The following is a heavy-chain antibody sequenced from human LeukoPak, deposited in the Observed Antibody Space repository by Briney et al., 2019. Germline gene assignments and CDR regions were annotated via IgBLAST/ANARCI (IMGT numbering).Heavy chain of an antibody. CDR3: ARPDYYDSSGRHRFDP. V-gene: IGHV1-69*13. D-gene: IGHD3-22*01. J-gene: IGHJ5*02. CDR1: GGTFSSYA. CDR2: IIPIFGTA. Sequence: GASVKVSCKASGGTFSSYAISWVRQAPGQGLEWMGGIIPIFGTANYAQKFQGRVTITADESTSTAYMELSSLRSEDTAVYYCARPDYYDSSGRHRFDPWGQGTLVTVSS.